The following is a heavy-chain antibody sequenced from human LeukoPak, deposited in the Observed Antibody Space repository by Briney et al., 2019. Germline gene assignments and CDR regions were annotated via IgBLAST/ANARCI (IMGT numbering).Heavy chain of an antibody. V-gene: IGHV3-7*01. CDR3: ARVVLDTYSYRVDV. CDR1: GFTFNSYW. D-gene: IGHD2-15*01. Sequence: GGSLRLSCAASGFTFNSYWMSWVRQAPGKGLEWVANIRQDGNEIYYVDSVKGRFTVSRDNAKNSLFVEMNSLRAEDTAVYYCARVVLDTYSYRVDVWGQGTTVTVSS. J-gene: IGHJ6*02. CDR2: IRQDGNEI.